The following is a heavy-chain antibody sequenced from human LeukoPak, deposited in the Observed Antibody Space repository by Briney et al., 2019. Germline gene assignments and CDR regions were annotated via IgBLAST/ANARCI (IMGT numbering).Heavy chain of an antibody. CDR3: AKGDSSSWLFDY. CDR1: GFTFSTYA. CDR2: ISGSGGTA. V-gene: IGHV3-23*01. J-gene: IGHJ4*02. D-gene: IGHD6-13*01. Sequence: GGSLRLSCAASGFTFSTYAMSWVRQAPGKGLEWVSGISGSGGTAYYADSVKGRFTISRDNSKNTLYLQMNSLRAEDTDVYYCAKGDSSSWLFDYWGQGTLVTVSS.